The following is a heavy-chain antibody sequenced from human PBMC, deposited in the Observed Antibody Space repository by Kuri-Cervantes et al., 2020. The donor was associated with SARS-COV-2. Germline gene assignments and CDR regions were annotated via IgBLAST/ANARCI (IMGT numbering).Heavy chain of an antibody. V-gene: IGHV3-43D*03. CDR2: ISWDGGST. J-gene: IGHJ6*03. Sequence: GESLKISCAASGFTFDDYAMHWVRQAPGKGLEWVSLISWDGGSTYYADSVKGRFTISRDNSKNSLYLQMNSLRAEDTALYYCAKGGERYCGSTSCPYYYYMDVWGKGTTVTVSS. CDR3: AKGGERYCGSTSCPYYYYMDV. CDR1: GFTFDDYA. D-gene: IGHD2-2*01.